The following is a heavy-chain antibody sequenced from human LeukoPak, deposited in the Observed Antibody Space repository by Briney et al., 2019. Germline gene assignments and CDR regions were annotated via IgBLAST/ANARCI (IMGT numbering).Heavy chain of an antibody. J-gene: IGHJ4*02. CDR3: VGNGYYSLDN. CDR2: IYTSGST. CDR1: GGSISSYY. Sequence: SETLSLTCTVSGGSISSYYWSWIRQPAGKGLEWIGRIYTSGSTNYNPSLKSRVTMSVDTSKNQSSLKLNSVTAADSAVYYCVGNGYYSLDNWGQGTLVTVSS. D-gene: IGHD3-10*01. V-gene: IGHV4-4*07.